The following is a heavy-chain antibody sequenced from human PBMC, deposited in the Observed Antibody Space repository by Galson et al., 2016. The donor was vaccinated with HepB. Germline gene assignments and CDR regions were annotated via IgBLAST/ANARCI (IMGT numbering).Heavy chain of an antibody. CDR2: IKSESDGGTT. CDR3: ATEIMATVSY. V-gene: IGHV3-15*07. CDR1: GFSVSHAW. Sequence: SLRLSCAASGFSVSHAWMNWVRQAPGKGLQWVGRIKSESDGGTTDYAAPLKGRFTISRADSKNTLYLQMNSLKTEDTAMYYCATEIMATVSYWGQGTLVNVPS. J-gene: IGHJ4*02. D-gene: IGHD5-24*01.